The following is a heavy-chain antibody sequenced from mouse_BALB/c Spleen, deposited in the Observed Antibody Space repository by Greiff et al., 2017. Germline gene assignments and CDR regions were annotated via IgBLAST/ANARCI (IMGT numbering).Heavy chain of an antibody. J-gene: IGHJ3*01. CDR3: ANGKPFAY. CDR2: INSNGGST. D-gene: IGHD2-1*01. V-gene: IGHV5-6-3*01. Sequence: EVQVVESGGDLVKPGGSLKLSCAASGFTFSSYGMSWVRQTPDKRLELVATINSNGGSTYYPDSVKGRFTISRDNAKNTLYLQMSSLKSEDTAMYYCANGKPFAYWGQGTLVTVSA. CDR1: GFTFSSYG.